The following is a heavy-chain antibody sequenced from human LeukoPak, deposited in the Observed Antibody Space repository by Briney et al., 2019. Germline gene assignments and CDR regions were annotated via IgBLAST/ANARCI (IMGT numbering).Heavy chain of an antibody. D-gene: IGHD3-22*01. CDR2: ISSSSSYI. V-gene: IGHV3-21*01. CDR1: GFTFSSYS. Sequence: GGSLRLSCAASGFTFSSYSMNWVRQAPGKGLEWVSSISSSSSYIYYADSVQGRFTISRDNAKNSLYLQMNSLRAEDTAVYYCARGRYDSSGYYLDAFDIWGQGTMVTVSS. CDR3: ARGRYDSSGYYLDAFDI. J-gene: IGHJ3*02.